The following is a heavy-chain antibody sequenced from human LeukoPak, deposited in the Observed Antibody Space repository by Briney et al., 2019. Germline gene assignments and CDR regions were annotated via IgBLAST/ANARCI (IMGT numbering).Heavy chain of an antibody. J-gene: IGHJ4*02. V-gene: IGHV3-48*01. CDR1: GFTFSSSS. D-gene: IGHD4-11*01. CDR2: ISTSSSTI. CDR3: TKATVYEY. Sequence: GGSLRLSCAASGFTFSSSSMNWVRQAPGKGLEWVSYISTSSSTIYYADSVKGRFTISRDNAKNSLYLQMNTLRAEDTAVYYCTKATVYEYWGQGTLVTVSS.